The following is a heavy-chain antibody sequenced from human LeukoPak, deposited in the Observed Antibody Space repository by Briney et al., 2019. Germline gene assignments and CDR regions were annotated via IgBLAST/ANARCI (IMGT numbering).Heavy chain of an antibody. Sequence: GGSLRLSCAASGFTFTNYAMSWVRQAPGKGLEWVSAISGSGTRTYYADSVKGRFTISRDNSKNTLYLQMNSLRVEDRAVYYCAKEQTSSGFFDYWGQGTLVTVSS. J-gene: IGHJ4*02. D-gene: IGHD2-2*01. CDR2: ISGSGTRT. CDR1: GFTFTNYA. CDR3: AKEQTSSGFFDY. V-gene: IGHV3-23*01.